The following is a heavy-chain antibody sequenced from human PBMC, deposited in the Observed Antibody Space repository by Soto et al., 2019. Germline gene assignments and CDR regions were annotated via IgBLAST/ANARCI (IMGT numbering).Heavy chain of an antibody. Sequence: ASVKVSCKASWYTFTSYDMHWVRQAPLQGLEWMGIINPSGGSTSYAQKFQGRVTMTRDMSKSTVYMELSSLRSEDTAVYYCERNGAEAGPGIGYWGQLYLVTVSS. CDR3: ERNGAEAGPGIGY. CDR1: WYTFTSYD. D-gene: IGHD6-13*01. V-gene: IGHV1-46*01. J-gene: IGHJ4*02. CDR2: INPSGGST.